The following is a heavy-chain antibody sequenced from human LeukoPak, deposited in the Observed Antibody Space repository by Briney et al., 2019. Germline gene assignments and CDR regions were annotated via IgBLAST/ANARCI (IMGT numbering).Heavy chain of an antibody. J-gene: IGHJ2*01. Sequence: SETLSLTCTVSGGSISGSSYYWGWIRQPPGKGLEWIGSIYYSGSTYYNPSLKSRVTISVDTSKNQFSLKLSSVTAADTAVYYCARPRYSRDNWYFDLWGRGTLVTVSS. CDR1: GGSISGSSYY. V-gene: IGHV4-39*01. CDR3: ARPRYSRDNWYFDL. D-gene: IGHD6-13*01. CDR2: IYYSGST.